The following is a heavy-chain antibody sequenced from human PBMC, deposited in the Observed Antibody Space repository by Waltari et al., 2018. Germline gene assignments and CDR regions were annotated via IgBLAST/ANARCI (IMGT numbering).Heavy chain of an antibody. J-gene: IGHJ3*02. CDR1: GGSISSGSYY. D-gene: IGHD2-21*01. V-gene: IGHV4-61*02. CDR2: IYTSGST. Sequence: QVQLQESGPGLVKPSQTLSLTCTVSGGSISSGSYYWSWIRQPAGKGLEWIGRIYTSGSTNYNPSLKSRVTISVDTSKNQFSLKLSSVTAADTAVYYCARVRNCGGDCYDAFDIWGQGTMVTVS. CDR3: ARVRNCGGDCYDAFDI.